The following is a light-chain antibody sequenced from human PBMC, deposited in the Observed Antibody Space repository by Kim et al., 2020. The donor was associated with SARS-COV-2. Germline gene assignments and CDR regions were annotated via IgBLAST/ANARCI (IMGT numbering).Light chain of an antibody. CDR1: QGISRW. CDR2: AAY. V-gene: IGKV1D-16*01. Sequence: ASVGDRGTITCRASQGISRWLAWYQQRPDKAPTSLIYAAYTLQSGVPSRFSGSASGTEFILTITNLQPEDFATYYCQQYNAYPLNLGGGTKVDIK. CDR3: QQYNAYPLN. J-gene: IGKJ4*01.